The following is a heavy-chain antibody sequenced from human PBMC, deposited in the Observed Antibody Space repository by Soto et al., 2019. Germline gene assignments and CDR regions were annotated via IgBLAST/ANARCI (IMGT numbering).Heavy chain of an antibody. J-gene: IGHJ4*02. V-gene: IGHV1-18*04. CDR3: ARHRFNYYDDTVYYYVY. D-gene: IGHD3-22*01. CDR2: ISGHNGNT. CDR1: GYSFTSYG. Sequence: ASVKVSCKASGYSFTSYGISWVRQAPGQGPEWMGWISGHNGNTNHPQSLQGRVTMTTDTSRNTAYMELRSLRSDDTAVYYCARHRFNYYDDTVYYYVYWGQGTLVTVSS.